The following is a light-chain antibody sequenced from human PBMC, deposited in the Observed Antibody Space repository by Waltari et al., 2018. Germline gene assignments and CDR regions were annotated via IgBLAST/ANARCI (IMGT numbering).Light chain of an antibody. CDR2: GKN. CDR1: SLRSYY. Sequence: SSELTQDPAVSVALGQTVRITCQGDSLRSYYASWYQQKPGQATVLVIYGKNDRPSGIPDRFSGSSSGITASLTLTGAQAEDEADYYCNSRDSSGNHWVFGGGTKLTVL. CDR3: NSRDSSGNHWV. J-gene: IGLJ3*02. V-gene: IGLV3-19*01.